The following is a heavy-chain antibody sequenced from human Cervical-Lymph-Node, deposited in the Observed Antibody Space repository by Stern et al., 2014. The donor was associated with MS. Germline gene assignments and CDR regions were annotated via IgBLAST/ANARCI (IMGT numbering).Heavy chain of an antibody. CDR3: ARSEHYYYDSSGYYPNNFDY. Sequence: QVTLRESGPALVKPTQTLTLTCTFSGFSLSTSGMCVSWIRQPPGKALEWLALIDLDYAKYYSTSLKTRLTISKDTSKNQVVLTMTNMDPVDTATYYCARSEHYYYDSSGYYPNNFDYWGQGTLVTVSS. J-gene: IGHJ4*02. D-gene: IGHD3-22*01. V-gene: IGHV2-70*01. CDR1: GFSLSTSGMC. CDR2: IDLDYAK.